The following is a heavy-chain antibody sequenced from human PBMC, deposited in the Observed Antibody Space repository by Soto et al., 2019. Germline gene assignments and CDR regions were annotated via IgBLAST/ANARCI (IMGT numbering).Heavy chain of an antibody. CDR2: IKQDGSEK. V-gene: IGHV3-7*01. CDR1: GFTFSSYW. J-gene: IGHJ6*03. CDR3: ARTSGGSSWYEGYYYYYYMDV. Sequence: GGSLRLSCAASGFTFSSYWMSWVRQAPGKGLEWVANIKQDGSEKYYVDSVKGRFTISRDNAKNSLYLQMNSLRAEDTAVYYCARTSGGSSWYEGYYYYYYMDVWGKGTTVTVSS. D-gene: IGHD6-13*01.